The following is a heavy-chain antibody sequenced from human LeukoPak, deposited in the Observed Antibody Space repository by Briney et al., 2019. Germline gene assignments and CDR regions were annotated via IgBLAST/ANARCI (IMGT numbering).Heavy chain of an antibody. D-gene: IGHD3-22*01. CDR3: ARDITPHTYYYDSSGYSDAFDI. V-gene: IGHV3-21*01. Sequence: GGSLRLSCAASGFTFSTYSMNWVRQAPGKGLEWVSSISSSSSYIYYADSVKGRFTISRDNAKNSLYLQMNSLRAEDTAVYYCARDITPHTYYYDSSGYSDAFDIWGQGTMVTVSS. CDR1: GFTFSTYS. J-gene: IGHJ3*02. CDR2: ISSSSSYI.